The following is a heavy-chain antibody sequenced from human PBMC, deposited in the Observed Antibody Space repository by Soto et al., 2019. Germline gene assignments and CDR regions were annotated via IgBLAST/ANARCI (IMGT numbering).Heavy chain of an antibody. V-gene: IGHV3-23*01. CDR3: AKVLSKNYYYPFDF. D-gene: IGHD3-10*01. J-gene: IGHJ4*02. CDR2: ISGGSSVT. Sequence: PWVSLGLSCTASGFTFSDYAMAWVRQAPGKVLEWVSTISGGSSVTYYGDSLKGRFTISRDNAKKTLFLQLNRLSAEDTATYYCAKVLSKNYYYPFDFWGQGTQVTVSS. CDR1: GFTFSDYA.